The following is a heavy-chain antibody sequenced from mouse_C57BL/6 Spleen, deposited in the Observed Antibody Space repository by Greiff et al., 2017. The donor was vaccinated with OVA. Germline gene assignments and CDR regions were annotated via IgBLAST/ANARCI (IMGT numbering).Heavy chain of an antibody. CDR1: GYAFSSSW. CDR3: ARGLGHDY. D-gene: IGHD3-3*01. CDR2: IYPGDGDT. V-gene: IGHV1-82*01. Sequence: VQLQQSGPELVKPGASVKISCKASGYAFSSSWMNWVKQRPGKGLEWIGRIYPGDGDTNYNGKFKGKATLTADKSSSTAYMHLSSLASADSAVSFCARGLGHDYWGQGTTLTVSS. J-gene: IGHJ2*01.